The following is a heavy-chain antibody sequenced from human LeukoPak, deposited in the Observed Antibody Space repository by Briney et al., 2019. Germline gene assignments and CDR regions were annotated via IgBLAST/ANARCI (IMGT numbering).Heavy chain of an antibody. CDR1: GYTFTGYY. V-gene: IGHV1-46*01. CDR3: ARGRIPRDAFDI. J-gene: IGHJ3*02. CDR2: INPSGGST. Sequence: ASVKVSCKASGYTFTGYYMHWVRQAPGQGLEWMGIINPSGGSTSYAQKFQGRVTMTRDMSTSTVYMELSSLRSEDTAVYYCARGRIPRDAFDIWGQGTMVTVSS. D-gene: IGHD2-2*02.